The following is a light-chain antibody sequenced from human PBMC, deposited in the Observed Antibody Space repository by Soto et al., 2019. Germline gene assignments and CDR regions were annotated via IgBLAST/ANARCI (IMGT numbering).Light chain of an antibody. CDR1: QSIRHY. CDR3: RHHNSYSQT. Sequence: DIQMTQSPPTLSASVGDRDTITCRASQSIRHYLAWYQQMPGKAPKLLIYGASTLQSGVPSRFSGSGSGTEFTLTISSLQPDDFGTYFCRHHNSYSQTFGQGTKVDIK. CDR2: GAS. J-gene: IGKJ1*01. V-gene: IGKV1-5*01.